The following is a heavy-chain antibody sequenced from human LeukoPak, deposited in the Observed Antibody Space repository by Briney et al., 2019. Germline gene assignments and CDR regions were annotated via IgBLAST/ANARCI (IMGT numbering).Heavy chain of an antibody. Sequence: ASVKVSCKASGYTFTGYYMHWVRQAPGQGLEWMGWINPNSGGTNYAQKFQGRVTMTRGTSISTAYMELSRLRSDDTAVYYCARVREPIAVAGTDGMDVWGQGTTVTVSS. CDR2: INPNSGGT. J-gene: IGHJ6*02. D-gene: IGHD6-19*01. V-gene: IGHV1-2*02. CDR1: GYTFTGYY. CDR3: ARVREPIAVAGTDGMDV.